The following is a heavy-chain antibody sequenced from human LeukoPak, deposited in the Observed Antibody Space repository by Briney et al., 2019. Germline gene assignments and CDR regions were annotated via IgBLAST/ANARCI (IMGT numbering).Heavy chain of an antibody. Sequence: SETLSLTCTVSGGSISSYYWSWIRQPPGKGLEWIGYIYYSGSTNYNPSLKSRVTISVDTSKNQFSLKLSSVTAADTAVYYCVRDNWNYGSSMDVWGQGTTVTVSS. J-gene: IGHJ6*02. CDR2: IYYSGST. CDR1: GGSISSYY. CDR3: VRDNWNYGSSMDV. V-gene: IGHV4-59*01. D-gene: IGHD1-7*01.